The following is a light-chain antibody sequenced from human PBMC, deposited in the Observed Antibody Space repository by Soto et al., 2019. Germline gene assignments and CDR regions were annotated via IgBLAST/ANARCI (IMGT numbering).Light chain of an antibody. Sequence: EIVLTQSPATLSLSPGERATLSCRASQSVSSYLAWYQQQPGQAPRLLIYDASNRATGIPARFSGSGSGTDSTLPISSLEPEDFAVYYCQQRSNWPRGATFGQGTRLQIK. CDR2: DAS. V-gene: IGKV3-11*01. CDR3: QQRSNWPRGAT. J-gene: IGKJ5*01. CDR1: QSVSSY.